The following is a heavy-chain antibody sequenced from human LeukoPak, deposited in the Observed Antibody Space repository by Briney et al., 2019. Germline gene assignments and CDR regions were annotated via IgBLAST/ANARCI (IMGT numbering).Heavy chain of an antibody. Sequence: SGTLSLTCAVFGGSFSGYYWTWIRQPPGKGLEWIGEIVHSGRTNYSPSLKSRVTLSVDTSKNQFSLRLSSVTAADTALYYCARGSVLTGYASFDFWGQGALVTVSS. CDR3: ARGSVLTGYASFDF. J-gene: IGHJ4*02. CDR2: IVHSGRT. CDR1: GGSFSGYY. D-gene: IGHD2-2*01. V-gene: IGHV4-34*12.